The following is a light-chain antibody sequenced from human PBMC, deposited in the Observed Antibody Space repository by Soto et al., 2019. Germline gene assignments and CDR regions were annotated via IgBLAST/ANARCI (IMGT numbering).Light chain of an antibody. J-gene: IGLJ7*01. CDR3: QSYDSSLSGYV. CDR2: ENN. V-gene: IGLV1-40*01. Sequence: QSVLTQPPSVSEAPGPRVTISCTGSSSNIGAGYEAHWYQQVPGTAPKLLIYENNNRPSGVPDRFSGSKSGTSASLAITGLQAEDEAEYYGQSYDSSLSGYVFGTGTQLPVL. CDR1: SSNIGAGYE.